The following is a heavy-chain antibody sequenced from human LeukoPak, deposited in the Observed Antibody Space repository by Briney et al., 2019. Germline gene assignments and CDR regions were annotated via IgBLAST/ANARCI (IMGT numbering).Heavy chain of an antibody. Sequence: GGSLRLSCAASGFTFRIFGLNWVRQAPGKGPEWVSYIDARSGITYYADSVQGRFTISRDDARESVFLQMDGLRVDDTAVYYCAKARSPDFWSGVRYYFDYWGQGTLVTVSS. D-gene: IGHD3-3*01. V-gene: IGHV3-48*04. CDR2: IDARSGIT. CDR3: AKARSPDFWSGVRYYFDY. J-gene: IGHJ4*02. CDR1: GFTFRIFG.